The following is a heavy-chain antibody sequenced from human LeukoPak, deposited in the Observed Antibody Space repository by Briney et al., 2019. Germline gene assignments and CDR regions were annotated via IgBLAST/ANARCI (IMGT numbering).Heavy chain of an antibody. CDR1: GGSISSSLYY. Sequence: SETLSLTCTVSGGSISSSLYYWGWIRQPPGKGLEWIGSIYYSGSTYYNPSLKSRVTISVDTSKNQFSLKLSSVTAADTAVYYCASSDLWSAPSYYYYYMDVWGKGTTVTVSS. CDR3: ASSDLWSAPSYYYYYMDV. CDR2: IYYSGST. D-gene: IGHD3-3*01. J-gene: IGHJ6*03. V-gene: IGHV4-39*01.